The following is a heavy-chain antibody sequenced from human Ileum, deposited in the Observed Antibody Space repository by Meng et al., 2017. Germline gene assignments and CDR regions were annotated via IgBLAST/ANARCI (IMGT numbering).Heavy chain of an antibody. CDR1: GYTFSDYY. D-gene: IGHD1-14*01. J-gene: IGHJ4*02. CDR2: IHPQSGGT. V-gene: IGHV1-2*06. Sequence: ASVKVSCKASGYTFSDYYIQWMRQAPGQGLEWLGRIHPQSGGTNYAHKFQGRFTMTRDTSISTAYMELSALTSDDTAVYYCARNNRDYWGQGTLVTVSS. CDR3: ARNNRDY.